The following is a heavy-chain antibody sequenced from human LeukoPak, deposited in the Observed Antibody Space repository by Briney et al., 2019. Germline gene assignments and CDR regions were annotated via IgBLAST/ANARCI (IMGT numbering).Heavy chain of an antibody. CDR1: GYTFTSYG. CDR2: ISAYNGNT. V-gene: IGHV1-18*01. J-gene: IGHJ6*03. Sequence: ASVKVSCKASGYTFTSYGISWVRQAPGQGLEWMGWISAYNGNTNYAQKLQGRVTMTTDTSTSTAYMGLRSLRSDDTAVYYCARDAIAAAGPGLYYYYYMDVWGKGTTVTVSS. D-gene: IGHD6-13*01. CDR3: ARDAIAAAGPGLYYYYYMDV.